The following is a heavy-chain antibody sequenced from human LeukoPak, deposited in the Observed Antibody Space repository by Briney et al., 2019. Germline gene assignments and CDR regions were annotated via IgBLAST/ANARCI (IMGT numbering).Heavy chain of an antibody. D-gene: IGHD3-22*01. J-gene: IGHJ3*02. CDR2: INHSGST. CDR3: ARMGDEDGYYDSSGYYSNAFDI. V-gene: IGHV4-34*01. Sequence: SETLSLTCTVSGGSISSYYWSWIRQPPGKGLEWIGEINHSGSTNYNPSLKSRVTISVDTSKNQFSLKLSSVTAADTAVYYCARMGDEDGYYDSSGYYSNAFDIWGQGTMVTVSS. CDR1: GGSISSYY.